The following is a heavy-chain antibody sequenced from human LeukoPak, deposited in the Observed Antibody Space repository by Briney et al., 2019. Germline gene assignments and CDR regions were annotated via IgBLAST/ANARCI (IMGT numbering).Heavy chain of an antibody. D-gene: IGHD3-22*01. J-gene: IGHJ4*02. CDR2: INPSGGST. CDR1: GYTFTSYY. CDR3: ARDLTPHYYDSSGYYSDY. Sequence: ASVKVSCKASGYTFTSYYMHWVQQAPGQGLEWMVIINPSGGSTSYAQKFQGRVTMTRDTSTRTVYMELSSLRSEDTAVYYCARDLTPHYYDSSGYYSDYWGQGTLVTVSS. V-gene: IGHV1-46*01.